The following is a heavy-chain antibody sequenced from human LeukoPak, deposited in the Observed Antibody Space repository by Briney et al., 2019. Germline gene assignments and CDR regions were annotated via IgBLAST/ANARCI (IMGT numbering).Heavy chain of an antibody. CDR1: GFTFSSNG. Sequence: GGSLRLSCAASGFTFSSNGMHWVRQGPRKGLEWVGVIWYDGSNKYYADSVKGRFTISRDNSKNTLYLQMNSLRAEDTAVYYRARPYYSNYYYYGMDVWGQGTTVTVSS. J-gene: IGHJ6*02. D-gene: IGHD4-11*01. V-gene: IGHV3-33*01. CDR3: ARPYYSNYYYYGMDV. CDR2: IWYDGSNK.